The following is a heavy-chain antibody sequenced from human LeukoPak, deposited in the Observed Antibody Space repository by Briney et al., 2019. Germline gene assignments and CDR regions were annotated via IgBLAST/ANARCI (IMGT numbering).Heavy chain of an antibody. CDR3: ARDAQWELRALDV. V-gene: IGHV1-69*06. Sequence: SVKVSCKASGGTFSSYAISWVRQAPGQGLEWMGGIIPIFGTANYAQKFQGRVTITADKSTNTSYMEITSLTSDDTAVYYCARDAQWELRALDVWGRGTMVIVSS. CDR2: IIPIFGTA. J-gene: IGHJ3*01. D-gene: IGHD1-26*01. CDR1: GGTFSSYA.